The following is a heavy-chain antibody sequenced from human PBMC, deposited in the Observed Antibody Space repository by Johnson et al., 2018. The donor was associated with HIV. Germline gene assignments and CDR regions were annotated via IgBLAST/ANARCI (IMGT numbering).Heavy chain of an antibody. CDR3: ASIQGGI. D-gene: IGHD2-2*02. Sequence: EVQLVESGGGLVKPGGSLRLSCAASGFIFSNAWMSWVRQAPGKGLEWVGRIYSGGSTYYADSVKGRFTISRDNSKNTLYLQMNSLRAEDTAVYYCASIQGGIWGQGTMVTVSS. CDR1: GFIFSNAW. V-gene: IGHV3-66*01. J-gene: IGHJ3*02. CDR2: IYSGGST.